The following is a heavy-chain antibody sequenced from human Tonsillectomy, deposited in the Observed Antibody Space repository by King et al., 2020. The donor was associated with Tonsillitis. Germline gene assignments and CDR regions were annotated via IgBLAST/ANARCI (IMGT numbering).Heavy chain of an antibody. CDR3: TTDPSSSWTPPGYYYYYMDV. D-gene: IGHD6-13*01. Sequence: VQLVESGGGLVKPGGSLRLSCAASGFTFSNAWMSWVRQAPGKGLEWVGRIKSKTDGGTTDYAAPVKGRFTISRDDSKNTLYLQMNSLKTEDTAVYYCTTDPSSSWTPPGYYYYYMDVWGKGTTVTVSS. CDR2: IKSKTDGGTT. V-gene: IGHV3-15*01. CDR1: GFTFSNAW. J-gene: IGHJ6*03.